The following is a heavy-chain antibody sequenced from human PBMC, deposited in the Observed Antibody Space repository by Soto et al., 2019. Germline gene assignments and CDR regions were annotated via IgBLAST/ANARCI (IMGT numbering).Heavy chain of an antibody. D-gene: IGHD1-26*01. V-gene: IGHV3-33*01. CDR1: GFIFSNYA. CDR3: ARDLEGATTWGYHFDY. Sequence: TGGSLRLSCVASGFIFSNYAMHWVRQAPGKGLEWVAVVWYDGTDKYYADSVKGRFTISRDNPKNTLYLQMNSLRAEDTAVYYWARDLEGATTWGYHFDYWGQGTLVTVSS. J-gene: IGHJ4*02. CDR2: VWYDGTDK.